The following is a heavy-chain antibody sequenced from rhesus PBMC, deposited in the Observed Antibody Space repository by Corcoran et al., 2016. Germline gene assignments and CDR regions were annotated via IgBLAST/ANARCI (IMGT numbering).Heavy chain of an antibody. CDR2: IDRSGSP. J-gene: IGHJ4*01. D-gene: IGHD3-16*01. CDR3: ARTRIPSYFDY. V-gene: IGHV4-160*01. Sequence: QLQLQESGPGLVKPSETLSLTCAVSGGSISGYWWSWICLPPGRGLEWIGRIDRSGSPDYNPPRKSRVTISRDTSKNQFSLKLSSVTAADTAVYYCARTRIPSYFDYWGQGVLVTVSS. CDR1: GGSISGYW.